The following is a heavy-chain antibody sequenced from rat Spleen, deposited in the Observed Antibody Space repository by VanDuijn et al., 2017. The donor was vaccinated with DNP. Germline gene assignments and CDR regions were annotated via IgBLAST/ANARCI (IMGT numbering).Heavy chain of an antibody. CDR3: ARYTAYLDY. CDR2: ISYSDST. Sequence: EVQLQESGPGLVRPSQSLSLTCSVAGFSISTNYWGWIRKFPGNRMEWIGHISYSDSTNYNPSLKSRISITRDTSKNQFFLQLNSVTTEDTATYYCARYTAYLDYWGQGVMVTVSS. D-gene: IGHD1-11*01. V-gene: IGHV3-1*01. CDR1: GFSISTNY. J-gene: IGHJ2*01.